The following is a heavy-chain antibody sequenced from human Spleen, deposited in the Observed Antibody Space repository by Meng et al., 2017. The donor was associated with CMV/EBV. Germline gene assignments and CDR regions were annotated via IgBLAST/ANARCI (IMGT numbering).Heavy chain of an antibody. Sequence: GESLKISCAASGFTFSSYSMNWVRQAPGKGLEWVSSISSSSSYIYYADSVKGRFTISRDNAKNSLYLQMNSLKTEDTAVYYCTTPLGYCSSSSCPTYDYWGQGTLVTVSS. CDR1: GFTFSSYS. J-gene: IGHJ4*02. D-gene: IGHD2-15*01. V-gene: IGHV3-21*03. CDR2: ISSSSSYI. CDR3: TTPLGYCSSSSCPTYDY.